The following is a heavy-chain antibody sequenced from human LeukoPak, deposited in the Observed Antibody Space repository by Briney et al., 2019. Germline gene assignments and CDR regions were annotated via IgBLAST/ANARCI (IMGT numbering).Heavy chain of an antibody. Sequence: PGGSLRLSCAASGFTFSSYAMSWVRQAPGKGLEWVSAISGSGGSTYYADSVKGRFTISRDNSKNTLYLQMNNLRAEDTAVYYCAKTGSLVVDAFDIWGQGTMVTVSS. CDR1: GFTFSSYA. CDR2: ISGSGGST. V-gene: IGHV3-23*01. CDR3: AKTGSLVVDAFDI. D-gene: IGHD2-15*01. J-gene: IGHJ3*02.